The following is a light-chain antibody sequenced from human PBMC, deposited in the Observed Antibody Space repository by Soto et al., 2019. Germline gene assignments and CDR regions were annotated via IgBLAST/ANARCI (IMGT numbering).Light chain of an antibody. CDR2: WAS. CDR1: QSVLYSSNNKNY. CDR3: QQYRLGPYS. V-gene: IGKV4-1*01. J-gene: IGKJ2*03. Sequence: DFVMTQSPDSLAVSLGERATINCKSSQSVLYSSNNKNYLAWYQQKPGQPPKLLIYWASTRGSGVPDRFSGSGSGTDFTLTISSLQAEDVAVYYSQQYRLGPYSFGQGTKLDIK.